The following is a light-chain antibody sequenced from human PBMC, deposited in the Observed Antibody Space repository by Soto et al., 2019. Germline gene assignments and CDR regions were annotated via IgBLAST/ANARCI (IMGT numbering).Light chain of an antibody. CDR2: EVN. J-gene: IGLJ3*02. Sequence: QSVLTQPASVSGSLGQSITISCTGTSGDIGNYKYVSWYQQHPGKAPKLIIYEVNNRPSGVSDRFSASKSGNTASLTISGLQAEDEADYFCLSYRPTSRVFGGGTKLTVL. V-gene: IGLV2-14*01. CDR3: LSYRPTSRV. CDR1: SGDIGNYKY.